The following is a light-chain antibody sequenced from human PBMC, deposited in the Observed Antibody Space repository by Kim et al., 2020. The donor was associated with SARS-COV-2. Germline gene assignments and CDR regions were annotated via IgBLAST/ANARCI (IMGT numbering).Light chain of an antibody. CDR2: EDS. CDR1: RGNSGSKE. CDR3: QSSDSGSWV. V-gene: IGLV6-57*01. J-gene: IGLJ3*02. Sequence: KAVTIPRTRSRGNSGSKEVQWYQQRPRRSPTTVIYEDSQRPSGVRDRFSGSIDTSSRSAFLTISGLKTEDGADYYCQSSDSGSWVFGGGTQLNVL.